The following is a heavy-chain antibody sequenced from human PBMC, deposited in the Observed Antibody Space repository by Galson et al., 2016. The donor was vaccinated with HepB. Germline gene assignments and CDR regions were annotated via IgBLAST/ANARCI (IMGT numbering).Heavy chain of an antibody. J-gene: IGHJ4*02. CDR3: ARDHNYRLDL. CDR1: GFTFSNYW. Sequence: SLRLSCAASGFTFSNYWMSWVRQTPGNGLEWVANIKYDGSENHYVDSVKGRFTISRDNAQNSVFLQMSGLRAEDTAVYYCARDHNYRLDLWGQGTLVTVSS. CDR2: IKYDGSEN. D-gene: IGHD5-24*01. V-gene: IGHV3-7*01.